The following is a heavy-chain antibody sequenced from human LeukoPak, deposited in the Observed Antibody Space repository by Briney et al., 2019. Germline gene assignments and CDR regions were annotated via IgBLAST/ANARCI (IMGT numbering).Heavy chain of an antibody. CDR1: GGSISSYY. CDR3: ARSDYHMVY. D-gene: IGHD4-17*01. V-gene: IGHV4-59*08. CDR2: IYYSGST. J-gene: IGHJ4*02. Sequence: PSETLFLTCTVSGGSISSYYWSWIRQPPGKGLEWIGYIYYSGSTNYNPSLKSRVTISVDTSKNQFSLKLSSMTAADTAVYYCARSDYHMVYWGQGTLVTVSS.